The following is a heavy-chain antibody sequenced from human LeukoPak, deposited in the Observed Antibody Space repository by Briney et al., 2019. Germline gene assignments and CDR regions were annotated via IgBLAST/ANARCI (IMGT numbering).Heavy chain of an antibody. Sequence: GRSLRLSCAASGFTFSSYGMHWVRQAPGKGLEWVAVISYDGSNKYYADSVKGRFTISRDNSKNTLYLQMNSLRAEDTAVYYCAALYSGSFGRGYWGQGTLVTVSS. CDR2: ISYDGSNK. J-gene: IGHJ4*02. CDR3: AALYSGSFGRGY. CDR1: GFTFSSYG. D-gene: IGHD6-6*01. V-gene: IGHV3-30*03.